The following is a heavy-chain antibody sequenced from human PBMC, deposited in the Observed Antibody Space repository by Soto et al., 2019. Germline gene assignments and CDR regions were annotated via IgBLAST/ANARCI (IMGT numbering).Heavy chain of an antibody. Sequence: QVQLVESGGGVVQPGRSLRLTCAASGFTFSGYGMHWVRQAPGKGLEWVAVLAYDGSSMYYGDSVKGRFTISRDNSKNTLFLQMSNVRAEDTAIYYCAREYDWNHWYFDLWGRGTLDTVSS. CDR2: LAYDGSSM. J-gene: IGHJ2*01. V-gene: IGHV3-30*03. D-gene: IGHD1-20*01. CDR3: AREYDWNHWYFDL. CDR1: GFTFSGYG.